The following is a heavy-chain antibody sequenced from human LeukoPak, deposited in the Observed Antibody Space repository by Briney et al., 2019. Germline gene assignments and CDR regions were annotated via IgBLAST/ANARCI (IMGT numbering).Heavy chain of an antibody. CDR3: ARALDV. CDR1: GFTFVNHW. V-gene: IGHV3-7*03. J-gene: IGHJ6*02. Sequence: GGSLRLSCAASGFTFVNHWMHWVRQAPGKGQEWVANIRQDGSEKYYVASVKGRFTISRDNAKNALFLQMNSLTAEDTAVYYCARALDVWGRGTTVTVSS. CDR2: IRQDGSEK.